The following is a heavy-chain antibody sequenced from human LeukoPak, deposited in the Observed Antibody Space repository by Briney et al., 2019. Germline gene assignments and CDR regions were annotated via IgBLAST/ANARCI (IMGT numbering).Heavy chain of an antibody. Sequence: GGSLRLSCAASGFTFSNYWMSWVRQAPGKGLEWVANIKDDGSGKYYVDSLKGRFTISRDNAKNSLYLQMNSLRAEDTAVYYCAELGITMIGGVWGKETTVTISS. CDR2: IKDDGSGK. J-gene: IGHJ6*04. D-gene: IGHD3-10*02. CDR1: GFTFSNYW. V-gene: IGHV3-7*01. CDR3: AELGITMIGGV.